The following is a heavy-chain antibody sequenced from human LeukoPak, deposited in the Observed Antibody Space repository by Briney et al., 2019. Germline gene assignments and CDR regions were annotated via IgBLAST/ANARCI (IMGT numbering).Heavy chain of an antibody. Sequence: SETLSLTCAVYGGSSSGYYWSWIRQPPGKGLEWIGEINHSGSTNYNPSLKSRVTISVDTSKNQFSLKLSSVTAADTAVYYCARTEGPKWGVVIWGQGTLVTVSS. CDR1: GGSSSGYY. CDR2: INHSGST. J-gene: IGHJ4*02. V-gene: IGHV4-34*01. D-gene: IGHD3-10*01. CDR3: ARTEGPKWGVVI.